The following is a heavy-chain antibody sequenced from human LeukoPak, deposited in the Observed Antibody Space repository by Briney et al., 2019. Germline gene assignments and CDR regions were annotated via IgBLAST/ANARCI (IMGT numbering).Heavy chain of an antibody. CDR3: ARVLSPFDY. CDR1: GGSFSGYY. Sequence: PSETLSLTCAVYGGSFSGYYWSWIRQPPGKGLEWIGEINHSGSTNYNPSLKSRVTISVDTSKNQFSLKLSSVTAADTAVYYCARVLSPFDYWGQGTLVTVSS. J-gene: IGHJ4*02. CDR2: INHSGST. V-gene: IGHV4-34*01.